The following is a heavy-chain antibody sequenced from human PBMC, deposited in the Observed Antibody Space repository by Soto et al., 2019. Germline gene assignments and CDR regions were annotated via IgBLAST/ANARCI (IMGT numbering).Heavy chain of an antibody. CDR1: GFTFSSYW. CDR3: VRGSSSWYGIDY. D-gene: IGHD6-13*01. Sequence: EVQLVESGGGLVQPGGSLRLSCAASGFTFSSYWMHWVRQAPGKGLLWVSRINTGGSSTNYAASVEGRFTISRDNAQNTLDPQMNSLGGEDTAKEYCVRGSSSWYGIDYWGLGTLVTVSS. J-gene: IGHJ4*02. CDR2: INTGGSST. V-gene: IGHV3-74*01.